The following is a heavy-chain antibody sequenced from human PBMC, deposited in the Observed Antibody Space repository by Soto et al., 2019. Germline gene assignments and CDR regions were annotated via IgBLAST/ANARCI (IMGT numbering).Heavy chain of an antibody. CDR2: INHSGST. CDR3: ARDSYYYGSGSYYSGRYMDV. J-gene: IGHJ6*03. Sequence: SETLSLTCAVYGGSFSGYYWSWIRQPPGKGLEWIGEINHSGSTNYNPSLKSRVTISVDTSKNQFSLKLSSVTAADTAVYYCARDSYYYGSGSYYSGRYMDVWGKRTTVTVSS. CDR1: GGSFSGYY. V-gene: IGHV4-34*01. D-gene: IGHD3-10*01.